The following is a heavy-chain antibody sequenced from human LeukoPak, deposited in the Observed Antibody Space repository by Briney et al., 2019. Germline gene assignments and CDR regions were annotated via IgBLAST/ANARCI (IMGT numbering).Heavy chain of an antibody. CDR3: ARGVYYDSSGYPPGYYYYYMDV. D-gene: IGHD3-22*01. CDR1: GFTFDDYG. V-gene: IGHV3-20*04. Sequence: PGGPLRLSCAASGFTFDDYGMSWVRQAPGKGLEWVSGINWNGGSTGYADSVKGRFTISRDNAKNSLYLQMNSLRAEDTALYYCARGVYYDSSGYPPGYYYYYMDVWGKGTTVTVSS. J-gene: IGHJ6*03. CDR2: INWNGGST.